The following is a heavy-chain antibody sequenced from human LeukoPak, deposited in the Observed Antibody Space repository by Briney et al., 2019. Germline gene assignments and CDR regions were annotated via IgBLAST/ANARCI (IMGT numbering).Heavy chain of an antibody. J-gene: IGHJ3*02. V-gene: IGHV4-38-2*02. CDR1: GYSISSGYY. CDR3: ARAYCGGDCYLDAFDI. Sequence: SETLSLTCTVSGYSISSGYYWGWIRQPPGKGLEWIGSIYHSGRTYYNPSLKSRVTISVDTSKNQFSLKLSSVTAADTAVYYCARAYCGGDCYLDAFDIWGQGTMVTVSS. D-gene: IGHD2-21*02. CDR2: IYHSGRT.